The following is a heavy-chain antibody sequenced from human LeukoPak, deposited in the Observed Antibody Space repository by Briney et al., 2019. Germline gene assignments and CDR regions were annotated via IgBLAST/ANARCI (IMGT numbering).Heavy chain of an antibody. Sequence: GGSLRLSCAASGFTFSSYAMHWVRQAPGKGLEWVAVISYDGSNKYYADSVKGRFTISRDNSKNTVYLQMNSLRAEDTAVYYCARRAGGYSHPHDYWGQGTLVTVSS. CDR1: GFTFSSYA. D-gene: IGHD4-23*01. V-gene: IGHV3-30*14. J-gene: IGHJ4*02. CDR2: ISYDGSNK. CDR3: ARRAGGYSHPHDY.